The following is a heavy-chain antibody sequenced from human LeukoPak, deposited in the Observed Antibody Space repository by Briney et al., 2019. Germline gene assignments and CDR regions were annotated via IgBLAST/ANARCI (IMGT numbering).Heavy chain of an antibody. J-gene: IGHJ4*02. CDR3: ARQAGVVTPFDY. Sequence: PSETLSLTCTVSGGSISSGSYCWSCIRQTAGKGLEWIGRIYTSGSTNYNPSLKSRVTISVDTSKNQFSLKLSSVTAADTAVYYCARQAGVVTPFDYWGQGTLVTVSS. V-gene: IGHV4-61*02. D-gene: IGHD3-3*01. CDR1: GGSISSGSYC. CDR2: IYTSGST.